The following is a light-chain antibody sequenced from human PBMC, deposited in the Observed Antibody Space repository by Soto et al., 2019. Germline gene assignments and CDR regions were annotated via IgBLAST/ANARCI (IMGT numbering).Light chain of an antibody. V-gene: IGKV3-11*01. J-gene: IGKJ3*01. CDR2: DAS. CDR1: QSVSSY. CDR3: QQRSNWPPLFT. Sequence: EIVLTQSPATLSLSPGERATLSCRASQSVSSYLAWYQQKPGQAPRLLIYDASNRATGIPARFSGSGSGTDFTLTISSLAPEDFAVYYWQQRSNWPPLFTFGPGTKVDIK.